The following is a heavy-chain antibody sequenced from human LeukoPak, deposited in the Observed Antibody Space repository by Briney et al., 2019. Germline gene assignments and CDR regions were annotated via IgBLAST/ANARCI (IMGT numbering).Heavy chain of an antibody. CDR3: ARFHPSGYFDY. Sequence: SVKVSCKASGGTFSSYAITWVRQAPGQGLEWMGRIIPIFGTANYAQKFQGRVTITTDESTSTAYMELSSLRSEDTAVYYCARFHPSGYFDYWGQGTLVTVSS. CDR1: GGTFSSYA. CDR2: IIPIFGTA. J-gene: IGHJ4*02. D-gene: IGHD2-15*01. V-gene: IGHV1-69*05.